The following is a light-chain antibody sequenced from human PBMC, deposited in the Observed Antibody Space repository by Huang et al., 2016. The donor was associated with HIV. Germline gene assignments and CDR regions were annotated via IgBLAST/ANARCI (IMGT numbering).Light chain of an antibody. V-gene: IGKV1-12*01. Sequence: DIQMTQSPSSVSAAVGDRVTITCRASHHIGTWLAWYQQKPGKAPKLLIYSASALQRGVPARFSGSGSGTDFTLTISSLQPEDFATYYCQQGNNFPLSFGGGTKVEIK. CDR2: SAS. CDR1: HHIGTW. CDR3: QQGNNFPLS. J-gene: IGKJ4*01.